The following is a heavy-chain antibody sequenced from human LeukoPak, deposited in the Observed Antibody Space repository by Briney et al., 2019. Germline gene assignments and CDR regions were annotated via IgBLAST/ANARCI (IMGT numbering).Heavy chain of an antibody. CDR2: INHSGST. V-gene: IGHV4-34*01. D-gene: IGHD1-14*01. CDR1: GVSFSGYY. Sequence: PSETLSLTCAVYGVSFSGYYWSWIRQPPGKGLEWIGEINHSGSTNYNPSLKSRVTISVDTSKNQFSLKLSSVTAADTAVYYCARDHLAYYFDYWGQGTLVTVSS. CDR3: ARDHLAYYFDY. J-gene: IGHJ4*02.